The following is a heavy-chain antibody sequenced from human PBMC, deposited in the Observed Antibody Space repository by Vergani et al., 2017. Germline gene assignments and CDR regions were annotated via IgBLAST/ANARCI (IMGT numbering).Heavy chain of an antibody. CDR1: GGSFSGYY. Sequence: QVQLQQWGAGLLKPSETLSLTCAVYGGSFSGYYWSWIRQPPGKGREWVGEINHSGSTNYHPSLKSRVTIPVDTSKNQFSLKLSSVTAADTAVYYCARGDMVRGVIISANWFDPWGQGTLVTVSS. V-gene: IGHV4-34*01. CDR2: INHSGST. D-gene: IGHD3-10*01. CDR3: ARGDMVRGVIISANWFDP. J-gene: IGHJ5*02.